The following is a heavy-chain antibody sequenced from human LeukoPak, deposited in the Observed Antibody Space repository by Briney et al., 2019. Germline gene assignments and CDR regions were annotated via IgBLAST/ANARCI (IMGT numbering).Heavy chain of an antibody. Sequence: PGGSLRLSCAASGFTFSSSAMSWVRQAPGKGLEWVSNVSGSGRGENTYYADSVKGRFTISRDNARNSLYLQMNSLRAEDTAVYYCARLIVATIFSWYFDLWGRGTLVTVSS. CDR3: ARLIVATIFSWYFDL. V-gene: IGHV3-23*01. J-gene: IGHJ2*01. D-gene: IGHD5-12*01. CDR1: GFTFSSSA. CDR2: VSGSGRGENT.